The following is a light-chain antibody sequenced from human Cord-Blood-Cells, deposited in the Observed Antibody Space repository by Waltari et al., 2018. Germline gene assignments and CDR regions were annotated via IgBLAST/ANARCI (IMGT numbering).Light chain of an antibody. CDR1: SSDVGSYNL. Sequence: QSALTQPASVSGSPGQSITISCTGTSSDVGSYNLVSWCQQHPGKAPNLMIYEVSKRPSGVIMRLCGSECGNTASLRSSGLQAEDEADDYCCSYAGSSAGVFGGGTKLTVL. V-gene: IGLV2-23*02. CDR3: CSYAGSSAGV. J-gene: IGLJ3*02. CDR2: EVS.